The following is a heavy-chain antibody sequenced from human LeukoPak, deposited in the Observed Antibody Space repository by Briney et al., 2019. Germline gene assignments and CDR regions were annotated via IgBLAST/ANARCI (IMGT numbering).Heavy chain of an antibody. CDR1: GFTFSSYG. CDR3: AKGLRIHYYDILTGSPPDY. V-gene: IGHV3-30*02. Sequence: GGSLRLSCAASGFTFSSYGMHWVRQAPGKGLEWVAFIRYDGSNKYYADSVKGRFTISRDNSKNTLYLQMNSLRAEDTAVYYCAKGLRIHYYDILTGSPPDYWGQGTLVTVSS. D-gene: IGHD3-9*01. CDR2: IRYDGSNK. J-gene: IGHJ4*02.